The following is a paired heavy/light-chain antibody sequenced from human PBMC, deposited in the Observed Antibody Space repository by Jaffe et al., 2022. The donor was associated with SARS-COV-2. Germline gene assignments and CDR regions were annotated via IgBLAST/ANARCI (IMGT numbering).Heavy chain of an antibody. CDR3: ARGVLGYCSSTSSRGCYYYGMDV. CDR2: INHSGST. Sequence: QVQLQQWGAGLLKPSETLSLTCAVYGGSFSGYYWSWIRQPPGKGLEWIGEINHSGSTNYNPSLKSRVTISVDTSKNQFSLKLSSVTAADTAVYYCARGVLGYCSSTSSRGCYYYGMDVWGQGTTVTVSS. J-gene: IGHJ6*02. CDR1: GGSFSGYY. D-gene: IGHD2-2*01. V-gene: IGHV4-34*01.
Light chain of an antibody. Sequence: QAGLTQPPSVSKGLRQTATLTCTGNSNNVGNQGAAWLQQHQGHPPKLLSYRNNNRPSGISERFSASRSGNTASLTITGLQPEDEADYYCSAWDSSLSAWVFGGGTKLTVL. V-gene: IGLV10-54*04. CDR2: RNN. CDR3: SAWDSSLSAWV. J-gene: IGLJ3*02. CDR1: SNNVGNQG.